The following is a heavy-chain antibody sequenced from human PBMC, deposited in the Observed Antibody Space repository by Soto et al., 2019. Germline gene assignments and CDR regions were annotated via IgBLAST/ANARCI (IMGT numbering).Heavy chain of an antibody. CDR3: ASAGGLGAVAADY. CDR1: GGSISSSNW. J-gene: IGHJ4*02. V-gene: IGHV4-4*02. D-gene: IGHD6-19*01. Sequence: TSETLSLTCAVSGGSISSSNWWSWVRQPPGKGLEWIGEINHSGSTNYNPSLKSRVTISVDTSKNQFSLKLSSVTAADTAVYYCASAGGLGAVAADYWGQGTLVTVSS. CDR2: INHSGST.